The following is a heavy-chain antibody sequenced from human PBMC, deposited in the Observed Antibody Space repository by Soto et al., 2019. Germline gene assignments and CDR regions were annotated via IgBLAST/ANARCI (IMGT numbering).Heavy chain of an antibody. J-gene: IGHJ4*02. V-gene: IGHV3-74*01. Sequence: GGYLRLSCAASGFTFSSYWMHWVRQAPGKGLVWVSRINSDGSSTSYADSVKGRFTISRDNAKNTLYLQMNSLRAEDTAVYYCARGRPVLRYFDWSETGYYWGQGTMVTVSS. CDR1: GFTFSSYW. D-gene: IGHD3-9*01. CDR3: ARGRPVLRYFDWSETGYY. CDR2: INSDGSST.